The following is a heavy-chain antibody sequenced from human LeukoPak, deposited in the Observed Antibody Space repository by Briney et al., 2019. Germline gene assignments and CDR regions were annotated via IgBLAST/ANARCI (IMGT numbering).Heavy chain of an antibody. J-gene: IGHJ4*02. CDR3: AAFGIAAAGTTGY. Sequence: PGGSLRLSCAASGFTFSSYATSWVRQAPGKGLEWVSAISGSGGSTYYADSVKGRFTISRDNSKNTLYLQMNSLRAEDTAVCYCAAFGIAAAGTTGYWGQGTLVTVSS. V-gene: IGHV3-23*01. D-gene: IGHD6-13*01. CDR2: ISGSGGST. CDR1: GFTFSSYA.